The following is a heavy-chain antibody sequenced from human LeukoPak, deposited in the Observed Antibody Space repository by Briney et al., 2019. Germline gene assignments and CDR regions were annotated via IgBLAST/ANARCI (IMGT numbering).Heavy chain of an antibody. J-gene: IGHJ4*02. V-gene: IGHV4-30-2*01. D-gene: IGHD4-17*01. Sequence: SETLSLTCTVSGGSISSGGYYWSWIRQPPGKGLEWIGYIYHSGSTYYNPSLKSRVTISVDRSKNQFSLKLSSVTAADTAVHYCARETYTVTRAFDYWGQGTLVTVSS. CDR3: ARETYTVTRAFDY. CDR2: IYHSGST. CDR1: GGSISSGGYY.